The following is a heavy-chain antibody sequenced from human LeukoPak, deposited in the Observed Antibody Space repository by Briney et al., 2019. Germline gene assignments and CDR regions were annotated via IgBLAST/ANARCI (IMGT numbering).Heavy chain of an antibody. J-gene: IGHJ4*02. Sequence: GASVKVSCKASGYTFTGYYMHWVRQAPGQGLEWMGWINPNSGGINYAQKFQGRVTMTRDTSISAAYMELSRLRSDDTAVYYCARDSGYGGNSIDYWGQGTLVTVSS. V-gene: IGHV1-2*02. CDR3: ARDSGYGGNSIDY. CDR2: INPNSGGI. D-gene: IGHD4-23*01. CDR1: GYTFTGYY.